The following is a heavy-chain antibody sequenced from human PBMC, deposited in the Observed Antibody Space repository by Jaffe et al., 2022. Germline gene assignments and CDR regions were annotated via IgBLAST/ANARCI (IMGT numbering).Heavy chain of an antibody. V-gene: IGHV3-30*18. CDR1: GFTFSSYG. D-gene: IGHD6-6*01. CDR2: ISYDGSNK. J-gene: IGHJ4*02. Sequence: QVQLVESGGGVVQPGRSLRLSCAASGFTFSSYGMHWVRQAPGKGLEWVAVISYDGSNKYYADSVKGRFTISRDNSKNTLYLQMNSLRAEDTAVYYCAKDREQLVFHYYFDYWGQGTLVTVSS. CDR3: AKDREQLVFHYYFDY.